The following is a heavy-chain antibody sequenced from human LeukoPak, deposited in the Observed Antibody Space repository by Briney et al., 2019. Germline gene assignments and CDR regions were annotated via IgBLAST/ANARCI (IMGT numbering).Heavy chain of an antibody. D-gene: IGHD2-2*01. Sequence: PGGSLRLSCAASGFTLSNYDMNWVRQAPGKALEWVSSIRTSSRYIYYKDSVRGRFTISRDDAKNSLYLEMNSLRAEDTAVYYCARADCSSSTCYLRRSWFDPWGQGTLVTVSS. CDR3: ARADCSSSTCYLRRSWFDP. CDR2: IRTSSRYI. V-gene: IGHV3-21*01. J-gene: IGHJ5*02. CDR1: GFTLSNYD.